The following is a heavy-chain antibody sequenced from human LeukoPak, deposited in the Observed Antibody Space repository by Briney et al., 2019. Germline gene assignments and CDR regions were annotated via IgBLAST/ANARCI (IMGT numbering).Heavy chain of an antibody. V-gene: IGHV3-30-3*01. CDR3: AREGYSSSTDY. CDR1: GFTFSSYA. J-gene: IGHJ4*02. Sequence: GGFLRLSCAASGFTFSSYAMHWVRQAPGKGLEWVAVISYDGSNKYYADSVKGRFTISRDNSKNSLYLQMNSLRAEDTAVYYCAREGYSSSTDYWGQGTLVTVSS. D-gene: IGHD6-13*01. CDR2: ISYDGSNK.